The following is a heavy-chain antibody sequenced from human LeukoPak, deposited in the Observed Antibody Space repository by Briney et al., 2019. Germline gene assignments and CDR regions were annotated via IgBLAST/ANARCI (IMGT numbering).Heavy chain of an antibody. CDR2: MNPNSGNT. D-gene: IGHD2-15*01. Sequence: ASVKVSCKASGYTFTSYDINWVRQATGQGLEWVGWMNPNSGNTGYAQKFQGRVTMTRNTSISTAYMELSSLRSEDTAVYYCARARGYCSGGSCYYYFDYWGQGTLVTVSS. CDR3: ARARGYCSGGSCYYYFDY. J-gene: IGHJ4*02. CDR1: GYTFTSYD. V-gene: IGHV1-8*01.